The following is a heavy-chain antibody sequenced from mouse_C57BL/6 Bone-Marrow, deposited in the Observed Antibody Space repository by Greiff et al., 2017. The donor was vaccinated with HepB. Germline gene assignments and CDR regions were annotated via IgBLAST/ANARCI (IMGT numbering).Heavy chain of an antibody. D-gene: IGHD2-4*01. CDR3: ARRDYDYAFDY. Sequence: VKLQESGAELVRPGASVKLSCKASGYTFTDYYINWVKQRPGQGLEWIARIYPGSGNTYYNEKFKGKATLIAEKSSSTAYMQLSSLTSEDSAVYFCARRDYDYAFDYWGQGTTLTVSS. J-gene: IGHJ2*01. CDR1: GYTFTDYY. V-gene: IGHV1-76*01. CDR2: IYPGSGNT.